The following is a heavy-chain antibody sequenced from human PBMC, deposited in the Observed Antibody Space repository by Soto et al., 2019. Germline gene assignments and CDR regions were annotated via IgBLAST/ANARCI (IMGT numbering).Heavy chain of an antibody. CDR3: AKDGSSTAPYYYYYYLDV. CDR1: GFTFYDYA. Sequence: GGSLRLSCAASGFTFYDYAMHWVRQAPGKGLEWVSGISWNSGSIGYADSVKGRFTISRDNAKNSLYLQMNSLRAEDTALYYCAKDGSSTAPYYYYYYLDVWGKGITVTVSS. CDR2: ISWNSGSI. J-gene: IGHJ6*03. D-gene: IGHD2-2*01. V-gene: IGHV3-9*01.